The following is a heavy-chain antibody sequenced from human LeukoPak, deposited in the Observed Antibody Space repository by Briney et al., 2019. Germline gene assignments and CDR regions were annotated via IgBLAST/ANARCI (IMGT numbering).Heavy chain of an antibody. CDR1: GGSFSGYY. Sequence: PSETLSLTCAVYGGSFSGYYWSWIRQPPGKGLEWIGEINHGGSTNYNPSLKSRVTISVDTSKNQFSLKLSSVTAADTAVYYCARDALNYYGMDVWGQGTTVTVSS. V-gene: IGHV4-34*01. J-gene: IGHJ6*02. D-gene: IGHD2-2*01. CDR2: INHGGST. CDR3: ARDALNYYGMDV.